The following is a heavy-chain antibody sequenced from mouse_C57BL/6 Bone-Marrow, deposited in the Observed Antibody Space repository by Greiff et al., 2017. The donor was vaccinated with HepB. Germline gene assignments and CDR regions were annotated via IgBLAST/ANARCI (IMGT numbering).Heavy chain of an antibody. CDR3: TTWDGYPWFAY. D-gene: IGHD2-3*01. Sequence: EVQGVESGAELVRPGASVKLSCTASGFNIKDDYMHWVKQRPEQGLEWIGWIDPENGDTEYASKFQGKATITADTSSNTAYLQLSSLTSEDTAVYYCTTWDGYPWFAYWGQGTLVTVSA. J-gene: IGHJ3*01. V-gene: IGHV14-4*01. CDR1: GFNIKDDY. CDR2: IDPENGDT.